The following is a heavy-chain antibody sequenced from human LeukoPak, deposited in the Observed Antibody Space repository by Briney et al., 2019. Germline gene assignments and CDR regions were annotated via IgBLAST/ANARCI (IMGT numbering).Heavy chain of an antibody. CDR3: ARAAAVLFDY. D-gene: IGHD6-13*01. CDR2: ISSSSSYI. V-gene: IGHV3-21*01. Sequence: GGSLRLSCAASGYTFSSYSMNWVRQAPGKGLEWVSSISSSSSYIYYADSVKGGFTISRENAKNLLYLQMNSLRAEDTAVYYCARAAAVLFDYWGQGTLVTVSS. CDR1: GYTFSSYS. J-gene: IGHJ4*02.